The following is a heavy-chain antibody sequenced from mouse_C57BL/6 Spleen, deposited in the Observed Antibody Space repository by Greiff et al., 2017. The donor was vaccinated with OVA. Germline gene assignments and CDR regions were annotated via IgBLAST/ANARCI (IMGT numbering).Heavy chain of an antibody. J-gene: IGHJ3*01. D-gene: IGHD1-1*01. V-gene: IGHV1-61*01. CDR1: GYTFTSYW. Sequence: QVQLQQPGAELVRPGSSVKLSCKASGYTFTSYWMDWVKQRPGQGLEWIGNIYPSDSETHYNQKFKDKATLTVDKSSSTAYMQLSSLTSEDSAVYYSAREGYYYGSSYGWFAYWGQGTLVTVSA. CDR2: IYPSDSET. CDR3: AREGYYYGSSYGWFAY.